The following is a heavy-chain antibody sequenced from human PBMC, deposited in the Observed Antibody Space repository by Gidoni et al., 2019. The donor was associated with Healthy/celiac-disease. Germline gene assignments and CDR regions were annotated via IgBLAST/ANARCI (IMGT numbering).Heavy chain of an antibody. J-gene: IGHJ6*03. CDR1: GFTFSSYS. CDR3: ARDLGSSSIEVDYYYYYMDV. Sequence: EVQLVESGGGLVQPGGSLRLSCAASGFTFSSYSMNWVRQAPGKGLEWVSYFSSSSSTIYYADSVKGRFTISRDNAKNSLYLQMNSLRDEDTAVYYCARDLGSSSIEVDYYYYYMDVWGKGTTVTVSS. D-gene: IGHD6-13*01. V-gene: IGHV3-48*02. CDR2: FSSSSSTI.